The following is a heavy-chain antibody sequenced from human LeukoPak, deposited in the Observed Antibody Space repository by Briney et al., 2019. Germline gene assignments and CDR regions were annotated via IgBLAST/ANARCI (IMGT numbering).Heavy chain of an antibody. CDR3: VKYRRSGLGPPYYYMDV. CDR1: GFTVSSNY. V-gene: IGHV3-53*01. J-gene: IGHJ6*03. CDR2: IYSGGTT. D-gene: IGHD5-12*01. Sequence: PGGSLRLSCAASGFTVSSNYMNWVRQAPGKGLEWVSVIYSGGTTYNADSVKGRFTISRANSKNTLYLQMNSLRVEDTAVYYCVKYRRSGLGPPYYYMDVWGKGTTVTVSS.